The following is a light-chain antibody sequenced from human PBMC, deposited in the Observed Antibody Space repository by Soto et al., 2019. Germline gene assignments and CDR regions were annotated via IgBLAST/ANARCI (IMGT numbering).Light chain of an antibody. V-gene: IGKV1-39*01. J-gene: IGKJ3*01. CDR3: QQTFSSLFT. CDR1: QNITNY. CDR2: ATS. Sequence: DIQMTQSPSSLSASVGDRITITCRASQNITNYLNWYQQRPGKAPKFLIYATSNLQSGVPSRFSGSGSGTDFTLTISYLQLGDFVTYFCQQTFSSLFTFGPGTKVEIK.